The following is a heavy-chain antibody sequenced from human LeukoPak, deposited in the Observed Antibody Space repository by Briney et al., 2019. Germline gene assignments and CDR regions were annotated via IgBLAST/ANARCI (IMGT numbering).Heavy chain of an antibody. D-gene: IGHD3-22*01. Sequence: GSLRLSCAASGFTFSGYNMNWVRQAPGKGLEWVAFISTSGNTIYYADSVKGRFTISRDTAKSSLYLQLNSLRDEDTAVYYCARDPYYYDSWGQGTLVTVSS. CDR2: ISTSGNTI. J-gene: IGHJ4*02. CDR3: ARDPYYYDS. V-gene: IGHV3-48*02. CDR1: GFTFSGYN.